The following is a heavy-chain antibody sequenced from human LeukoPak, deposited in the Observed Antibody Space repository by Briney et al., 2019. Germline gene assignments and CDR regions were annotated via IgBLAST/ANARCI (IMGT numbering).Heavy chain of an antibody. J-gene: IGHJ5*02. CDR3: ARVGIDYYDSSGYGVDP. Sequence: SVKVSCKASGGTFSSYAISWVRQAPGQGHEWMGRISPIFGTANYAQKFQGRVTITTDESTSTAYMELSSLRSEDTAVYYCARVGIDYYDSSGYGVDPWGQGTLVTVSS. CDR1: GGTFSSYA. CDR2: ISPIFGTA. D-gene: IGHD3-22*01. V-gene: IGHV1-69*05.